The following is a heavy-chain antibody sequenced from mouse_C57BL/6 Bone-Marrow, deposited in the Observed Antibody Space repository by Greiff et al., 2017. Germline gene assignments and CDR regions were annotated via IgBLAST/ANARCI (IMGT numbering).Heavy chain of an antibody. D-gene: IGHD2-14*01. CDR1: GYTFTSYW. CDR3: AGGTDY. J-gene: IGHJ2*01. Sequence: VQLQQPGAELVKPGASVKLSCKASGYTFTSYWMQWVKQRPGQGLEWIGEIDPSDSYTNYNQKFKGKATLTVDTSSSTAYMQLSSLTSEDSAVYYCAGGTDYWGQGTTLTVSS. V-gene: IGHV1-50*01. CDR2: IDPSDSYT.